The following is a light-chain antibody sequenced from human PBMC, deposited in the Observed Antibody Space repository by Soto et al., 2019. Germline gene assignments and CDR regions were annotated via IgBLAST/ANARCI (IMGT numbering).Light chain of an antibody. CDR2: DAS. V-gene: IGKV1-33*01. J-gene: IGKJ2*01. CDR3: QQYDNLPYT. Sequence: DIEMTQSPSSLSASVGDRVTITCQASQDIRKFLNWFQQRPGAAPKLLIYDASNLETGVPSRFSAGESGTHFTFTITSLQPEDTGTYFCQQYDNLPYTFAQGTKVEI. CDR1: QDIRKF.